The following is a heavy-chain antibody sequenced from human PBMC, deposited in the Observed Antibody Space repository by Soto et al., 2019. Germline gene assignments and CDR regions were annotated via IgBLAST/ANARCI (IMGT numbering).Heavy chain of an antibody. Sequence: PGGSLRLSCAASGFTFSSYSMNWVRQAPGKGLEWVSSISSSSSYIYYADSVKGRFTISRDNAKNSLYLQMNSLRAEDTAVYYCARVPYYYGSGSYSNWFDPWGQGTLVTVSS. D-gene: IGHD3-10*01. CDR3: ARVPYYYGSGSYSNWFDP. V-gene: IGHV3-21*01. CDR1: GFTFSSYS. J-gene: IGHJ5*02. CDR2: ISSSSSYI.